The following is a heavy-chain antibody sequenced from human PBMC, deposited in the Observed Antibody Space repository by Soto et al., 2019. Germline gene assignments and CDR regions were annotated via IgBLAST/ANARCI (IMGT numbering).Heavy chain of an antibody. CDR1: GYTFTSYG. D-gene: IGHD2-15*01. V-gene: IGHV1-18*01. CDR3: ARDGIGYCSGGSCSPHYYYYYMDV. CDR2: ISAYNGNT. J-gene: IGHJ6*03. Sequence: ASVKVSCKASGYTFTSYGISWVRQAPGQGLEWMGWISAYNGNTNYAQKLQGRVTMTTDTSTSTAYMELRSLRSDDTAVYYCARDGIGYCSGGSCSPHYYYYYMDVWGKGTTVTVSS.